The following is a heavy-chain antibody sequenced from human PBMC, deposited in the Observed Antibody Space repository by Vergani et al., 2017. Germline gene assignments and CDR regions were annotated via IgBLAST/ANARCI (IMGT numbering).Heavy chain of an antibody. CDR2: IDPSDSYT. CDR1: GYSFTSYW. J-gene: IGHJ4*02. Sequence: EVQLVQSGAEVKKPGASLRISCKGSGYSFTSYWISWVRQMPGKGLEWMGRIDPSDSYTNYSPSFQGHVTISADKSISTAYLQWSSLKASDTAMYYCARNEGGYDLVDYWGQGTLVTVSS. D-gene: IGHD5-12*01. V-gene: IGHV5-10-1*03. CDR3: ARNEGGYDLVDY.